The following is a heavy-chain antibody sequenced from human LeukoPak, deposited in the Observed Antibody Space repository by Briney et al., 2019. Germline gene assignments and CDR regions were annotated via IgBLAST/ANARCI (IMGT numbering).Heavy chain of an antibody. D-gene: IGHD2-15*01. CDR2: IRPDGSAK. CDR3: ARDWGGCSGGSCYFIDY. V-gene: IGHV3-7*01. CDR1: GFTFSSYW. J-gene: IGHJ4*02. Sequence: GGSLRLSCATSGFTFSSYWMTWVRQAPGKGLEWLANIRPDGSAKFYVDSVKGRFTISRDNAENSLYLQMNSLRAEDTAVYYCARDWGGCSGGSCYFIDYWGQGTLVTVSS.